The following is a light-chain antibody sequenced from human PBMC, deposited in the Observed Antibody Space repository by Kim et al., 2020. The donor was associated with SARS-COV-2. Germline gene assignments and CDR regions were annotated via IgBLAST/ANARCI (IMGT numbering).Light chain of an antibody. CDR1: SSDVGGYNS. J-gene: IGLJ3*02. CDR3: SSYTSSSTTV. V-gene: IGLV2-14*01. CDR2: DVS. Sequence: QSALTQPASVSGSPGQSITISCTGTSSDVGGYNSVSWFQQHPGTAPKLMIYDVSKRPSGVSNRFSGSKSGNTASLTISGLQAEDEADYYCSSYTSSSTTVFGGGTKLTVL.